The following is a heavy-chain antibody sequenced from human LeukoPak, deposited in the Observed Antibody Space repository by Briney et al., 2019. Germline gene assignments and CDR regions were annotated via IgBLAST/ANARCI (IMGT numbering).Heavy chain of an antibody. J-gene: IGHJ4*02. D-gene: IGHD3-10*01. CDR2: ISYDGSNK. V-gene: IGHV3-30*03. CDR3: ARDGSGRVPEMSAPDY. CDR1: GFTFSSYG. Sequence: GGSLRLSCAASGFTFSSYGMHWVRQAPGKGLEWVAVISYDGSNKYYADSVKGRFTISRDNSKNTLYLQMNSLRAEDTAVYYCARDGSGRVPEMSAPDYWGQGTLVTVSS.